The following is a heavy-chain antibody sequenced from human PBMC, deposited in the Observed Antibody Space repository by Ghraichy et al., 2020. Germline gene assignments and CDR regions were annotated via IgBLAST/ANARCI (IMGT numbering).Heavy chain of an antibody. CDR1: GFTFSSYS. V-gene: IGHV3-48*02. D-gene: IGHD2-2*01. Sequence: LSLTCAASGFTFSSYSMNWVRQAPGKGLEWVSYISTSSGAINYADSVKGRFTISRDNAKNSLYLQMNSLRDEDTAVYYCARGREYCSGTSCYTDYWGQGTLVTVSS. J-gene: IGHJ4*02. CDR2: ISTSSGAI. CDR3: ARGREYCSGTSCYTDY.